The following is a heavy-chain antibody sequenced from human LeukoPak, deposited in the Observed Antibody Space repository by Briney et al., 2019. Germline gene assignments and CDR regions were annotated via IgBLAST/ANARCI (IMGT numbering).Heavy chain of an antibody. J-gene: IGHJ3*02. CDR1: GGSISSYY. CDR2: IYYSGST. Sequence: SETLSLTCTVSGGSISSYYWSWIRQPPGQVLEWIGYIYYSGSTNYNPSLKSRVTLSVDTSKNQFSLKLSSVTAADTAVYYCARGFAMSDAFDIWGQGTMVTVSS. CDR3: ARGFAMSDAFDI. V-gene: IGHV4-59*01. D-gene: IGHD2-2*01.